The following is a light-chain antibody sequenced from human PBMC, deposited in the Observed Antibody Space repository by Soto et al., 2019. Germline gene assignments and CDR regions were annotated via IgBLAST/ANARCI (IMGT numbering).Light chain of an antibody. V-gene: IGKV1-5*03. Sequence: DIQMTQSPSTLPASVGDRVTITCRASQNINNWLAWYQQKPGKAPKLLIYKTSNLQSGVPSRFSGSGSGTGFTLTISCLQPDDFATYYCQQYSSYSVYTFGQGTKVEIK. CDR1: QNINNW. J-gene: IGKJ2*01. CDR3: QQYSSYSVYT. CDR2: KTS.